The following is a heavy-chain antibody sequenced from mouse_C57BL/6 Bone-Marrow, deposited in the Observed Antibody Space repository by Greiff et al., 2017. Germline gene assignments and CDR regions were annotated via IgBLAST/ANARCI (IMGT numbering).Heavy chain of an antibody. D-gene: IGHD4-1*01. CDR2: INPGCGGT. CDR1: GYAFTNYL. V-gene: IGHV1-54*01. CDR3: ARSTNWDSWFAY. Sequence: QVQLQQSGPELVRPGTSVKVSCKASGYAFTNYLIEWVKQRPGQGLEWIGVINPGCGGTIYNEKFKGKATLTADKSSSTAYMQLSSLTSEDSAVYFGARSTNWDSWFAYWGQGTLVSVSA. J-gene: IGHJ3*01.